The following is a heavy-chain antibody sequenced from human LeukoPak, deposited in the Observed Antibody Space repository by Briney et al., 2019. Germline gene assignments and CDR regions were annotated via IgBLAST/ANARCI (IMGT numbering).Heavy chain of an antibody. J-gene: IGHJ5*02. D-gene: IGHD6-6*01. V-gene: IGHV3-23*01. CDR3: AKPSSMIAARPSWFDP. Sequence: GGSLRLSCAASGFTFSSYAMSWVRHAPGKGQEWVSAISGSGGSTYYADSVKGRFTIARENSKNTLYLQMNSLRAEDTAVYYCAKPSSMIAARPSWFDPWGQGTLVTVSS. CDR2: ISGSGGST. CDR1: GFTFSSYA.